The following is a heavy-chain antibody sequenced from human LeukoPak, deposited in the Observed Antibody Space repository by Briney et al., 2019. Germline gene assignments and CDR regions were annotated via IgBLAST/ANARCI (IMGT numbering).Heavy chain of an antibody. D-gene: IGHD3-9*01. J-gene: IGHJ6*03. CDR1: GYTFTSYD. CDR2: MNPNSGNT. CDR3: ARAYDILTGYYIPNYYYYYYMDV. Sequence: ASVKVSCKASGYTFTSYDINWVRQATGQGLEWMGWMNPNSGNTGYAQKFQGRVTMTRNTSISPAYMELSSLRSEDTAVYYCARAYDILTGYYIPNYYYYYYMDVWGKGTTVTVSS. V-gene: IGHV1-8*01.